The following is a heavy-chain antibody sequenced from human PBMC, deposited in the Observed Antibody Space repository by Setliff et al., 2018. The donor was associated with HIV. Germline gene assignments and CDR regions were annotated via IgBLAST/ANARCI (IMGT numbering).Heavy chain of an antibody. CDR3: ARVIVGATTGNAFDI. J-gene: IGHJ3*02. Sequence: SETLSLTCTVSGGSISSYYWSWIRQPPGKGLDWIGYIYYSGSTNYNPSLKSRVTISVDTSRNQFSLNLSSMTAADTAVYYCARVIVGATTGNAFDIWGKGTTVTVSS. CDR2: IYYSGST. D-gene: IGHD1-26*01. V-gene: IGHV4-59*01. CDR1: GGSISSYY.